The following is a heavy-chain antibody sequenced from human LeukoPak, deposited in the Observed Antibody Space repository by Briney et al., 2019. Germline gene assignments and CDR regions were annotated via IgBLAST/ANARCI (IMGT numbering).Heavy chain of an antibody. Sequence: GGSLRLSCAASRFSFSSYGMHWVRLAPGKGLEWVGLIWFDGSEKYYAESVKGRFTISRDNSKNTVYLQVNSLRVEDTAVYHCARAMSYYFDYWGPGTLVTVSS. J-gene: IGHJ4*02. CDR2: IWFDGSEK. V-gene: IGHV3-33*01. CDR3: ARAMSYYFDY. CDR1: RFSFSSYG. D-gene: IGHD3-10*01.